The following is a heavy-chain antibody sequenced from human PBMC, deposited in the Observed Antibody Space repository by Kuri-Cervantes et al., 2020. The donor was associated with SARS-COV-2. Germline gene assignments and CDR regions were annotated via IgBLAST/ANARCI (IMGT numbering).Heavy chain of an antibody. CDR3: ARRLKDGPPDY. CDR1: GFTFSDYY. CDR2: ISSSGSTI. Sequence: LSLTCAASGFTFSDYYMSWIRQAPGKGLEWVSYISSSGSTIYYADSVKGRFTISRDNAKNSLYLQMNSLRAEDTAVYYCARRLKDGPPDYWGQGTLVTVSS. V-gene: IGHV3-11*04. J-gene: IGHJ4*02.